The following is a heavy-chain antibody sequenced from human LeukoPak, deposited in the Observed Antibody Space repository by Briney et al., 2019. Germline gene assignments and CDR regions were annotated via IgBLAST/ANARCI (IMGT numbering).Heavy chain of an antibody. D-gene: IGHD2-2*01. J-gene: IGHJ5*02. Sequence: ASVKVSCKASGYTFTSYYMHWVRQAPGQGLEWMGIINPSGGSTSYAQKFQGRVTMTRDMSTSTDYMELSSLRSEDTAVYYCARGPSVRRGAYNWFDPWGQGTLVTVSS. V-gene: IGHV1-46*01. CDR2: INPSGGST. CDR3: ARGPSVRRGAYNWFDP. CDR1: GYTFTSYY.